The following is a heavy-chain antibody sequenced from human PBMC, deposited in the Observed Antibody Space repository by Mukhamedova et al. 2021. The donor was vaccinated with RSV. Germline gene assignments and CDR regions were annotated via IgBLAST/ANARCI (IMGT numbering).Heavy chain of an antibody. V-gene: IGHV5-10-1*01. Sequence: GRIDPSDSYTNYSPSFQGHVTIPADKSISTAYLQWSSLKASDTAMYYCARRSTNLYDSSGYYLDYWGQGTLVTVSS. D-gene: IGHD3-22*01. J-gene: IGHJ4*02. CDR2: IDPSDSYT. CDR3: ARRSTNLYDSSGYYLDY.